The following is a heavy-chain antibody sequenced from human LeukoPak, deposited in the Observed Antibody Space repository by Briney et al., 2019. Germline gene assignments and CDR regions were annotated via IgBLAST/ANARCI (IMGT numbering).Heavy chain of an antibody. CDR1: GYSFTSHW. J-gene: IGHJ6*02. Sequence: GESLKISCQGSGYSFTSHWIGWVRQMPGKGLEWMAIIYPYNSDTIYSPSFQGQVTISADKSISTAYLQWSSLRASDTAMYYYARHQAGSYYYGLDVWGQGTTVTVSS. CDR2: IYPYNSDT. CDR3: ARHQAGSYYYGLDV. V-gene: IGHV5-51*01.